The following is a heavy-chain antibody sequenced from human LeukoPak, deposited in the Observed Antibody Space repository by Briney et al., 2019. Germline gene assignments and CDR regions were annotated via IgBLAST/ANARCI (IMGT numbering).Heavy chain of an antibody. CDR3: ARDLGRAAMAPYDFDY. CDR2: IDPNSGGT. J-gene: IGHJ4*02. V-gene: IGHV1-2*02. Sequence: GASVKVSCKASGYTFTGYYMHWVRQAPGQGLEWMGWIDPNSGGTNYAQKFQGRVTMTRDTSISTAYMELSRLRSDDTAVYYCARDLGRAAMAPYDFDYWGQGTLVTVSS. CDR1: GYTFTGYY. D-gene: IGHD5-18*01.